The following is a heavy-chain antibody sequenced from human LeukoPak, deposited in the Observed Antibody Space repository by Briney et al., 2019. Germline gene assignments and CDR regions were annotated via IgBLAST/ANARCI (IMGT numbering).Heavy chain of an antibody. CDR2: IGNRGST. CDR3: ARDSDSGFQ. Sequence: SETLSLTCTVSGGSFSFYFWHWIRQPPGEGLDWIGEIGNRGSTQYKPSLRSRGIISIDTSGNHFSLKLTSVTAADTAVYFCARDSDSGFQWGQGMLVTVSS. J-gene: IGHJ4*02. V-gene: IGHV4-34*01. CDR1: GGSFSFYF. D-gene: IGHD3-16*01.